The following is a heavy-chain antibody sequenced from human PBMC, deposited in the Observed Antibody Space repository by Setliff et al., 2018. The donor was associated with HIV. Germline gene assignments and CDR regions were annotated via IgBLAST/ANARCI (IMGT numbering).Heavy chain of an antibody. CDR2: INHGGST. CDR3: ARNQGDASGWYAGDY. CDR1: GGSFSDYY. Sequence: SETLSLTCAVYGGSFSDYYWSWIRQSPGRGLEWIGEINHGGSTIYNPSLKSRVTISIDTSKNQFSLNLTSVTAADTAVYYCARNQGDASGWYAGDYWGHGTLVTVSS. D-gene: IGHD6-19*01. V-gene: IGHV4-34*01. J-gene: IGHJ4*01.